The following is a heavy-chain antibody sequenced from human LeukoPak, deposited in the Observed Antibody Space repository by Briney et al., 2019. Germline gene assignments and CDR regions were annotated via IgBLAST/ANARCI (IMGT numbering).Heavy chain of an antibody. Sequence: KAGGSLRLSCAASGFTFSSYSMNWVRQAPGKGLEWVSSISSSSSYIYYADSVKGRFTISRDDAKNLLYLQMNNLRAEDTAVYYCARDIAAAGLFFDYWGQGTLVTVSS. J-gene: IGHJ4*02. D-gene: IGHD6-13*01. CDR1: GFTFSSYS. CDR2: ISSSSSYI. CDR3: ARDIAAAGLFFDY. V-gene: IGHV3-21*04.